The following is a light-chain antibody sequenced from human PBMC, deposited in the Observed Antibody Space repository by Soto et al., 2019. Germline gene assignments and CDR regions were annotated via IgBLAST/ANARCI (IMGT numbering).Light chain of an antibody. CDR3: QQYDNLLLT. Sequence: DIQMTQSPSSLSASVGDRVTITCQASQDISNYLNWYQQKPGKAPKLLIYDASNLETGVPSRFSGRGSGTDFTSTISSLQPEDIATYYCQQYDNLLLTFGGGTKVEIK. V-gene: IGKV1-33*01. J-gene: IGKJ4*01. CDR2: DAS. CDR1: QDISNY.